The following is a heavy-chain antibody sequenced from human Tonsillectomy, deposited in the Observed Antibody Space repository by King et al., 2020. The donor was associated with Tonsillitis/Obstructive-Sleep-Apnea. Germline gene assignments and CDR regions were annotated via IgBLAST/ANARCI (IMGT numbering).Heavy chain of an antibody. V-gene: IGHV3-30*01. CDR2: ISHDGSNA. J-gene: IGHJ4*02. CDR3: ARTMVQGVIITFFDY. Sequence: VQLVESGGGVVQPGRSLRLSCAASGFTFSNYAMHWVRQAPGKGPEWVAVISHDGSNAFYADSVKGRFTISRDNSKNTLYLQMNSLRAEDTAVYYCARTMVQGVIITFFDYWGQGTLVTVSS. CDR1: GFTFSNYA. D-gene: IGHD3-10*01.